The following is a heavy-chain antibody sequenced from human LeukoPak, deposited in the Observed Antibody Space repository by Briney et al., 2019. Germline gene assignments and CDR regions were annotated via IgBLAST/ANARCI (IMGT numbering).Heavy chain of an antibody. CDR2: IYHSGST. CDR1: GYSISSGYY. Sequence: PSETLSLTCTVSGYSISSGYYWGWIRQPPGKGLEWIGSIYHSGSTYYNPSLKSRVTISVDTSKNQFSLKLSSVTAADTAVYYCARVYDSSGYYFSGALDIWGQGTMVTVSS. V-gene: IGHV4-38-2*02. CDR3: ARVYDSSGYYFSGALDI. J-gene: IGHJ3*02. D-gene: IGHD3-22*01.